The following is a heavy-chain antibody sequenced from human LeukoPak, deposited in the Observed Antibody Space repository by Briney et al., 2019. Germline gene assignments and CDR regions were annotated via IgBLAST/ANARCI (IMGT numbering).Heavy chain of an antibody. V-gene: IGHV4-59*01. Sequence: SETLSLSCSVSSGSLINYYWSWVRQSPGKGLEWIGYIYYSGTTKYNPSLKSRVTLSIDTSQSRFSLKMNSVTAADTAVYYCARASNYDSSGYYFHWYFDLWGRDTLVTVSS. CDR3: ARASNYDSSGYYFHWYFDL. D-gene: IGHD3-22*01. CDR2: IYYSGTT. CDR1: SGSLINYY. J-gene: IGHJ2*01.